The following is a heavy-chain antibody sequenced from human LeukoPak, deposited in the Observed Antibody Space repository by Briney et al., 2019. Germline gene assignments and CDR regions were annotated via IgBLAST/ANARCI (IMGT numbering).Heavy chain of an antibody. D-gene: IGHD4-17*01. CDR3: ASGARGTREGGDLYSFDY. CDR2: IYYSGST. J-gene: IGHJ4*02. Sequence: SETLSLTCTVSGGSISSYYWSWIRQPPGKGLEWIGYIYYSGSTNYNPSLKSRVTISVDTSKNQFSLKLSSVTAADTAVYYCASGARGTREGGDLYSFDYWGQGTLVTVSS. CDR1: GGSISSYY. V-gene: IGHV4-59*08.